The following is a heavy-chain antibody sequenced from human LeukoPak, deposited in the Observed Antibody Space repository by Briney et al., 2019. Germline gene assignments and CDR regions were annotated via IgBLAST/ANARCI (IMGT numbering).Heavy chain of an antibody. CDR2: IHTSGST. Sequence: PSETLSLTCTVSGGSVSSGNYFWSWIRQPAGKGLECIGRIHTSGSTNYDPSLKSRVTISVDTSNNQFSLKLSPVTAADTAVYYCATQDSSSWYFDSWGQGTLVTVSS. CDR3: ATQDSSSWYFDS. CDR1: GGSVSSGNYF. D-gene: IGHD6-13*01. J-gene: IGHJ4*02. V-gene: IGHV4-61*02.